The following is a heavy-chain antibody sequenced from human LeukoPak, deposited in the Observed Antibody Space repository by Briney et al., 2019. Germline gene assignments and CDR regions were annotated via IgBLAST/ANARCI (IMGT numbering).Heavy chain of an antibody. Sequence: GGSLRLSCAASGFTFSSYGMHWVRQAPGKGLEWVAFIRYDGSNKYYADSVKGRFTISRDNSKNTLYLQMNSLRAEDTAVYYCAKGESSSWSFFDYWGQGTLVTVSS. CDR1: GFTFSSYG. J-gene: IGHJ4*02. CDR2: IRYDGSNK. V-gene: IGHV3-30*02. D-gene: IGHD6-13*01. CDR3: AKGESSSWSFFDY.